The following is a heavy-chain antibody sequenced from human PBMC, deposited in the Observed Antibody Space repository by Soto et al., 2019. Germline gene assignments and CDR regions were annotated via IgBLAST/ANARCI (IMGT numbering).Heavy chain of an antibody. J-gene: IGHJ3*01. CDR3: ANAVKYYDSTGYDAFAV. CDR2: MFHSART. CDR1: GDSISSYF. D-gene: IGHD3-22*01. Sequence: SETLSLTFTVSGDSISSYFWTWIGQPPGKALEWIGYMFHSARTNYNPSLTSRVTMSAYTSNKPFSLTLPSVTAADTAVYYCANAVKYYDSTGYDAFAVWGQGIMVTVSS. V-gene: IGHV4-59*01.